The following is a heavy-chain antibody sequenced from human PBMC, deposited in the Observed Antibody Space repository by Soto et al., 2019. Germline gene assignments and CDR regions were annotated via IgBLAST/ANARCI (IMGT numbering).Heavy chain of an antibody. CDR1: GYTFTSYG. Sequence: ASLKVSCKASGYTFTSYGISWVRQAPGQGLEWMGWISAYNGNTNYAQKLQGRVTMTTDTSTSTAYMELRSLRSDDTAVYYCARDKSSGIAASLNWFDPWGQGTLVTVS. CDR2: ISAYNGNT. CDR3: ARDKSSGIAASLNWFDP. V-gene: IGHV1-18*01. D-gene: IGHD6-13*01. J-gene: IGHJ5*02.